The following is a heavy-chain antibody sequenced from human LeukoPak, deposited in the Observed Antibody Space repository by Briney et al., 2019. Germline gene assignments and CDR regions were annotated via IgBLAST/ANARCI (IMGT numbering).Heavy chain of an antibody. CDR1: GFTFNSEA. CDR3: AKDGYSSSWYYFDY. Sequence: GGSLRLSCAASGFTFNSEAMTWVRQGPGKGLEWVSSISDSGGTTYYADSVKGRFTISRDNSKNTVYLQMNSLRAEDTAVYYCAKDGYSSSWYYFDYWGQGTLVTVSS. V-gene: IGHV3-23*01. CDR2: ISDSGGTT. J-gene: IGHJ4*02. D-gene: IGHD6-13*01.